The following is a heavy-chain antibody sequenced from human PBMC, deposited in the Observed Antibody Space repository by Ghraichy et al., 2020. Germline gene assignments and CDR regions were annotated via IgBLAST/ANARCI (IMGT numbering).Heavy chain of an antibody. V-gene: IGHV4-4*02. Sequence: SETLSLTCAVSGDSINSNNWWSWVRQPPGKGLEWIGEINHSGSTNYNPSLKSRITISVDTSKNQFSLKLSSVTAADTAVYYCARRRNPYYYESRIGWFDPWGQGTLVTVSS. CDR3: ARRRNPYYYESRIGWFDP. CDR1: GDSINSNNW. D-gene: IGHD3-22*01. J-gene: IGHJ5*02. CDR2: INHSGST.